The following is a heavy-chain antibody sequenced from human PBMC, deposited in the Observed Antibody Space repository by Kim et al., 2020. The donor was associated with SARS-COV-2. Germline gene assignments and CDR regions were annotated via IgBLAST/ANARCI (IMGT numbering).Heavy chain of an antibody. D-gene: IGHD3-10*01. CDR1: GYTLTELS. CDR3: ATVRLWFGERSMWFDP. Sequence: ASVKVSCKVSGYTLTELSMHWVRQAPGKGLEWMGGFDPEDGETIYAQKFQGRVTMTEDTSTDTAYMELSSLRSEDTAVYYCATVRLWFGERSMWFDPWGQGTLVTVSS. CDR2: FDPEDGET. V-gene: IGHV1-24*01. J-gene: IGHJ5*02.